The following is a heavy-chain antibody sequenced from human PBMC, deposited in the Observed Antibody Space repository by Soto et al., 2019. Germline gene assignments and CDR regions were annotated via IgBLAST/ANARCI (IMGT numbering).Heavy chain of an antibody. J-gene: IGHJ4*02. D-gene: IGHD2-15*01. CDR3: ARKVGYCSGGSCSYYFDY. Sequence: QVQLVQSGAEVKKPGSSVKVSCKASGGIFSSYTISWVRQAPGQGLEWMGRIIPILGIANYAQKFQGRVTITADKSTSTAYMELSSLRSEDTAVYYCARKVGYCSGGSCSYYFDYWGQGTLVTVSS. CDR2: IIPILGIA. V-gene: IGHV1-69*02. CDR1: GGIFSSYT.